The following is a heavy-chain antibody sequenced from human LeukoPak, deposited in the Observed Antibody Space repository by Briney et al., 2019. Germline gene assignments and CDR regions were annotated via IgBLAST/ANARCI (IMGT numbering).Heavy chain of an antibody. CDR3: ARDEGSGTARYYFDY. D-gene: IGHD5-18*01. Sequence: ASLKVSCNASRYTFTSYYTPWVRQPPEQGLECIVIINPSGGSTSYAQKFQGRVTMTRDTSTTTVYMELSSLRSEDTAVYYCARDEGSGTARYYFDYWGQGTLVTVSS. V-gene: IGHV1-46*01. CDR1: RYTFTSYY. J-gene: IGHJ4*02. CDR2: INPSGGST.